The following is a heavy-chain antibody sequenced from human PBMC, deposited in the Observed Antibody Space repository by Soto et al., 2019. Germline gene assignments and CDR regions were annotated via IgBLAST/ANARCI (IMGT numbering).Heavy chain of an antibody. V-gene: IGHV3-30-3*01. CDR1: GFTFSSYA. Sequence: GGSLRLSCAASGFTFSSYAMHWVRQAPGKGLEWVAVISYDGSNKYYADSVKGRFTISRDNSKNTLYLQMNSLRAEDTAVYYCARDMTEQQLGWNDPYYYGMDVWGQGTTVTVSS. D-gene: IGHD6-13*01. CDR3: ARDMTEQQLGWNDPYYYGMDV. CDR2: ISYDGSNK. J-gene: IGHJ6*02.